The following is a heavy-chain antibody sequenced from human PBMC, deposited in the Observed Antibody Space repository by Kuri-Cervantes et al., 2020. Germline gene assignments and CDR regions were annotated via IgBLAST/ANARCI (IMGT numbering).Heavy chain of an antibody. J-gene: IGHJ6*02. CDR3: AREGRSGGYYYYDMDV. CDR1: GGSISSYY. D-gene: IGHD1-26*01. V-gene: IGHV4-59*01. CDR2: IYYSGST. Sequence: SETLSLTCTVSGGSISSYYWSWIRQPPGKGLEWIGYIYYSGSTNYNPSLKSRVTISVDTSKNQFSLKLSSVTAADTAVYYCAREGRSGGYYYYDMDVWGQGTTVTVSS.